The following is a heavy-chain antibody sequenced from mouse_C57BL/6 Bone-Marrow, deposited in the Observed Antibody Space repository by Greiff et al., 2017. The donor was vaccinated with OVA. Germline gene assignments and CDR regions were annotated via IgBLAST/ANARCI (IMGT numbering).Heavy chain of an antibody. Sequence: VQLQQPGAELVRPGSSVKLSCKASGYTFTSYWMDWVKQRPGQGLEWIGNIYPSDSETHYNQKFKDKATLTVDKSSSTAYMQLSSLTSEDSAVYYCARDYGSPYYAMDYWGQGTSVTVSS. CDR2: IYPSDSET. V-gene: IGHV1-61*01. CDR1: GYTFTSYW. J-gene: IGHJ4*01. D-gene: IGHD1-1*01. CDR3: ARDYGSPYYAMDY.